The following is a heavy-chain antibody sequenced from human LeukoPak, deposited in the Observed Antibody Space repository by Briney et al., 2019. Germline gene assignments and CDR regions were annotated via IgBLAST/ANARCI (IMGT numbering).Heavy chain of an antibody. V-gene: IGHV4-38-2*01. CDR2: FYHSGNT. Sequence: SETLSLTCAVSGFSISSGYYWGWIRQPPGKGLGWIGSFYHSGNTYYNPSLKSRVTISVDTSKNQFSLKLSSVTAADTAVYYCARVLKWFGVDAFDIWGQGAMVTVSS. D-gene: IGHD3-10*01. CDR3: ARVLKWFGVDAFDI. CDR1: GFSISSGYY. J-gene: IGHJ3*02.